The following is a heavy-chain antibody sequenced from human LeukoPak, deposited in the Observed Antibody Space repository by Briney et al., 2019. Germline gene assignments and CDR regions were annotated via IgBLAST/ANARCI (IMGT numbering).Heavy chain of an antibody. CDR1: GFTFSSYE. V-gene: IGHV3-48*03. D-gene: IGHD2-21*01. J-gene: IGHJ4*02. CDR2: ISSSGSTI. Sequence: PGGSLRLSCAASGFTFSSYEMNWVRQAPGKGLEWVSYISSSGSTIHYADSVKGRFTISRDSAKNSLYLQMNSLRDEDTAVYYCARGRTCGLGGDYWGQGTLVTVSS. CDR3: ARGRTCGLGGDY.